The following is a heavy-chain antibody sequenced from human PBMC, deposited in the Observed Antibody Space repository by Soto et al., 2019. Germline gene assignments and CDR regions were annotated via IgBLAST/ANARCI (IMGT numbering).Heavy chain of an antibody. Sequence: QAQLEQSGAEVKKPGASVRVSCKASEDTFANYDITWVRQAPGQGLAWMGWVNPNNGNTGYAPKFQGRVNMTRDTSTRTAYLEMSGLRSDDTAVYYCSRSEVGDFMDVWGRGTTVIVSS. CDR3: SRSEVGDFMDV. CDR1: EDTFANYD. V-gene: IGHV1-8*01. CDR2: VNPNNGNT. J-gene: IGHJ6*02. D-gene: IGHD3-16*01.